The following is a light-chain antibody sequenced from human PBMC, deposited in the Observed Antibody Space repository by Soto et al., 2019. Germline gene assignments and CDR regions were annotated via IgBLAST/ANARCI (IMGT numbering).Light chain of an antibody. Sequence: QSVLTQPPSASGTPGKRVTISCSGSFSNIGSNTVNWYQQLPGTAPKLLIYSNNQRPSGVPDRISGTKSGTSASLAISGLQSEDEADYYCAAWDDSLNGVVFGGGTKLTVL. J-gene: IGLJ2*01. CDR1: FSNIGSNT. CDR2: SNN. CDR3: AAWDDSLNGVV. V-gene: IGLV1-44*01.